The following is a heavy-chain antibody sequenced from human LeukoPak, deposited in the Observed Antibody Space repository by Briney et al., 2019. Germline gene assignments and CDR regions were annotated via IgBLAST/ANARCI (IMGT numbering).Heavy chain of an antibody. D-gene: IGHD6-19*01. J-gene: IGHJ4*02. V-gene: IGHV4-4*02. Sequence: PSETLSLTCAVSGGSISSSNWWSWVRQPPGKGLEWIGEIYHSGSTNYNPSLKSRVTISVDTSKNQFSLKLSSVTAADTAVYYCARGDSSGWWDYWGQGTLVTVSS. CDR3: ARGDSSGWWDY. CDR1: GGSISSSNW. CDR2: IYHSGST.